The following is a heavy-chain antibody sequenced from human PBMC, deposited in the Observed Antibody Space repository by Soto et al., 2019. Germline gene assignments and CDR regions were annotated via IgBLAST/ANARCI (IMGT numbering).Heavy chain of an antibody. D-gene: IGHD3-9*01. CDR1: GFTFSNAW. Sequence: NPGGSLRLSCAASGFTFSNAWMNWVRQAPGKGLEWVARIKSKTDGGTTDYAAPVKGRFTISRDDSKNTLFLQMNSLKTEDTAVYYCTTFILTGYFRWSIFDDWGQGNVVTVSS. CDR2: IKSKTDGGTT. J-gene: IGHJ4*02. V-gene: IGHV3-15*07. CDR3: TTFILTGYFRWSIFDD.